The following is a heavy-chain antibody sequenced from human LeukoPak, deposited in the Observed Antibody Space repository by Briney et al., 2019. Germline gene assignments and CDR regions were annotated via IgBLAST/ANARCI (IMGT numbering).Heavy chain of an antibody. CDR3: VKGKAHHYDSSGDDY. CDR1: GFTFSSYA. D-gene: IGHD3-22*01. CDR2: ISSNGDNT. Sequence: GGSLRLSCSASGFTFSSYAMHWVRQAPGRGVEYVSGISSNGDNTYHADSVNGRFTISRDNSKHTLYLQMSSLRAEATAVYFCVKGKAHHYDSSGDDYWGQGTLVTVSS. J-gene: IGHJ4*02. V-gene: IGHV3-64D*06.